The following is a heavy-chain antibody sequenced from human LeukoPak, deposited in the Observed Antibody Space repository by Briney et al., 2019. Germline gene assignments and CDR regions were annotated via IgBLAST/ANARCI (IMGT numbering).Heavy chain of an antibody. J-gene: IGHJ4*02. CDR3: ARDCSSTRCQGPVFDN. CDR1: GYTFTSNY. V-gene: IGHV1-46*01. Sequence: ASVKVSCKASGYTFTSNYMHWVRQAPGQGFEWMGIIHPSGGNTNYAQRFQGRGAMTMETSTNTVYMELSSLTSEDTAIYYCARDCSSTRCQGPVFDNWGQGTLVTVSS. CDR2: IHPSGGNT. D-gene: IGHD2-2*01.